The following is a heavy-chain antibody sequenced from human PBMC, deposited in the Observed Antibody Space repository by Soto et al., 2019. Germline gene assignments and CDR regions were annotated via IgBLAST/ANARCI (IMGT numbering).Heavy chain of an antibody. CDR2: ISQDGSQK. CDR3: AFPHCGVNTG. Sequence: GGSLRLSCAASGFIFSSSSMNWVRQAPGKGLEWVAIISQDGSQKFYVDSVKGRFTISRDNAKNSLYLQMNSLRLEDTAVYYWAFPHCGVNTGWGRGTRVPVP. J-gene: IGHJ4*02. CDR1: GFIFSSSS. D-gene: IGHD2-21*01. V-gene: IGHV3-7*01.